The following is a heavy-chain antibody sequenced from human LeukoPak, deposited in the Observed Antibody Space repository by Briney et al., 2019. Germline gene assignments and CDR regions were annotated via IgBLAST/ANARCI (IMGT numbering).Heavy chain of an antibody. CDR1: GFTVSTNY. CDR3: AKGNTMIVVVSDY. Sequence: PGGSLRLSCAVSGFTVSTNYMTWVRQAPGKGLEWVSVIYTGGSTYYADSVKGRFTISRDNSKNTLYLQMNGLRAEDTAVYYCAKGNTMIVVVSDYWGQGTLVTVSS. CDR2: IYTGGST. J-gene: IGHJ4*02. D-gene: IGHD3-22*01. V-gene: IGHV3-53*01.